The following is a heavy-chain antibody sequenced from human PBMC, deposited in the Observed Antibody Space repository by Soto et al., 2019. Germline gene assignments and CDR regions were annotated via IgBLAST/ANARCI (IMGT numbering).Heavy chain of an antibody. CDR2: VNPSGGHT. V-gene: IGHV1-46*01. CDR3: ARGGHVVVVTAALDY. J-gene: IGHJ4*02. D-gene: IGHD2-21*02. CDR1: GDTFTDYY. Sequence: QVQLVQSGAEVKKPGASVKVSCKASGDTFTDYYIHWVRQAPGQGLEWMGTVNPSGGHTTYAQHFLGRKNXTXEXSPXTLYMELTSLTSEDTAVYYCARGGHVVVVTAALDYWGQGTLVTVSS.